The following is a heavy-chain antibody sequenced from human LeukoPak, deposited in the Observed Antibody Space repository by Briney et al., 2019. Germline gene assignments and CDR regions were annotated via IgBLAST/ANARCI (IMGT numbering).Heavy chain of an antibody. D-gene: IGHD1-14*01. V-gene: IGHV3-33*08. J-gene: IGHJ6*04. CDR2: ILSDGSKE. CDR1: GFPLRNYW. Sequence: PGGSLRLSCAASGFPLRNYWMSWVRQAPGKGLEWVAVILSDGSKEFYTDSVKGRFTISRDNSKNTLYLQMNSLRAEDTAVYYCASIPLPGSPAEPLDVWGKGTTVTVSS. CDR3: ASIPLPGSPAEPLDV.